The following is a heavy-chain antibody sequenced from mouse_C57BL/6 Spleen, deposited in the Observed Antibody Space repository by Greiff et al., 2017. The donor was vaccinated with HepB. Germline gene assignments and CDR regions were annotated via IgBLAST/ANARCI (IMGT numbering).Heavy chain of an antibody. J-gene: IGHJ4*01. CDR2: INPSNGGT. Sequence: QVQLQQPGTELVKPGASVKLSCKASGYTFTSYWMHWVKQSPGQGLEWIGNINPSNGGTNYNEKFKSKATLTVDKSSSTAYMQLSSLTSEDSAVYYCARDDYDGYYAMDYWGQGTSVTVSS. D-gene: IGHD2-4*01. CDR3: ARDDYDGYYAMDY. V-gene: IGHV1-53*01. CDR1: GYTFTSYW.